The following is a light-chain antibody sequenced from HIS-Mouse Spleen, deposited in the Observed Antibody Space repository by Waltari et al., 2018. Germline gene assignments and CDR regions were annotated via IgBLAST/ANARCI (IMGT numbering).Light chain of an antibody. CDR2: WAS. Sequence: DIVMTQSPDSLAVSLGERATINCKSSQSVLYSSNNKNYLAGYQQKPGQLPKLLIYWASTRDSGLPDRFSGSVSGTDFTLTISSLQAEDVAVYYCQQYYSTPYTFGQGTKLEIK. J-gene: IGKJ2*01. CDR1: QSVLYSSNNKNY. V-gene: IGKV4-1*01. CDR3: QQYYSTPYT.